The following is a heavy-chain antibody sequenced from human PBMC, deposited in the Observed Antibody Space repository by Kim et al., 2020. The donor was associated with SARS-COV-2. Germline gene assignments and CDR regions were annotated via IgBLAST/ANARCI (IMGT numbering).Heavy chain of an antibody. CDR3: ARGVWGSYLFY. D-gene: IGHD3-16*02. CDR2: P. J-gene: IGHJ4*02. Sequence: PTYAQGFTGRFVFSLDTSVSTAYLQISSLKAEDTAVYYCARGVWGSYLFYWGQGTLVTVSS. V-gene: IGHV7-4-1*02.